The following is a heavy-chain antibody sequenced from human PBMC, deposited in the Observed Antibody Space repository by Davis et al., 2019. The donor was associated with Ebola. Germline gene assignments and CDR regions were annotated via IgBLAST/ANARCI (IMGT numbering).Heavy chain of an antibody. CDR3: AKNGAYYYGYFQH. V-gene: IGHV3-9*01. CDR1: GFTFDDYA. J-gene: IGHJ1*01. D-gene: IGHD3-22*01. Sequence: PGGSLRLSCAASGFTFDDYAMHWVRQAPGKGLEWVSGISWNSGSIDYADSVTGRFTISRDNAKNSLYLQMSSMRAEDTAFYYCAKNGAYYYGYFQHWGQGTLVTVSS. CDR2: ISWNSGSI.